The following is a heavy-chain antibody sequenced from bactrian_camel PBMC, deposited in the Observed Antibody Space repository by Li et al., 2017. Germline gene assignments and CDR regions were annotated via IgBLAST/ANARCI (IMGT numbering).Heavy chain of an antibody. Sequence: HVQLVESGGGSVQSGGSLRLSCSVSLHTYTSNCLGWFRQAAGKEREVVAGIYTGNGNAYYGDSVKGRFTISQDDTGNTVYLQMDSPMPGDTAMYYCASGGVNQWCPQMPEPHQWQFWGQGTQVTVS. CDR2: IYTGNGNA. J-gene: IGHJ4*01. CDR1: LHTYTSNC. CDR3: ASGGVNQWCPQMPEPHQWQF. V-gene: IGHV3S54*01. D-gene: IGHD7*01.